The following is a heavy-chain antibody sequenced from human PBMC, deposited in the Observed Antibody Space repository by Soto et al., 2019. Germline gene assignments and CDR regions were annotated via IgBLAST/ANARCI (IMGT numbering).Heavy chain of an antibody. J-gene: IGHJ6*02. CDR1: GFTFSSYA. CDR2: ISYDGSNK. Sequence: GGSLRLSCAASGFTFSSYAMHWVRQAPGKGLEWVAVISYDGSNKYYADSVKGRFTISRDNSKNTLYLQMNSLRAEDTAVYYCARDRESCSSTSCSYYYYYGMDVWGQGTTVTVSS. CDR3: ARDRESCSSTSCSYYYYYGMDV. V-gene: IGHV3-30-3*01. D-gene: IGHD2-2*01.